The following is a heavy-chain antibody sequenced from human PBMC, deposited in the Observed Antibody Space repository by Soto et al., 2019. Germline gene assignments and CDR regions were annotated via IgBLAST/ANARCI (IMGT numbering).Heavy chain of an antibody. Sequence: PSETLSLTYTVSGGSISSYYWSWIRQPPGKGLEWIGYIYHSGSTNYNPSLKSRVTISVDRSKNQFSLKLSSVTAADTAVYYCARAHYGDYGYGMDVWGQGTTVTVSS. CDR3: ARAHYGDYGYGMDV. V-gene: IGHV4-59*12. J-gene: IGHJ6*02. CDR2: IYHSGST. D-gene: IGHD4-17*01. CDR1: GGSISSYY.